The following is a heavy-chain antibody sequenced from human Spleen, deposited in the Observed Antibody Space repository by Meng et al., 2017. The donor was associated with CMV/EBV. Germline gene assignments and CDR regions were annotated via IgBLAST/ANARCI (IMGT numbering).Heavy chain of an antibody. CDR2: ISPKNGDT. Sequence: ASVKVSCKASGYTFTDYYIQWMRQAPGQGLEWMGWISPKNGDTNYAQRFQGRVTLTRDTSVSTVYLEVSRLTSDDTAVYYCARDKGPVLTADFFDYWGQGALVTVS. CDR1: GYTFTDYY. CDR3: ARDKGPVLTADFFDY. D-gene: IGHD7-27*01. J-gene: IGHJ4*02. V-gene: IGHV1-2*02.